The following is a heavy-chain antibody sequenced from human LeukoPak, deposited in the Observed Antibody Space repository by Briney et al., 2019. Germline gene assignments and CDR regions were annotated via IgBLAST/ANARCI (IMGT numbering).Heavy chain of an antibody. CDR3: ARVVLYGSGRLSWPNYGMDV. D-gene: IGHD3-10*01. Sequence: ASVKVSCKASGYTFTGYYMHWVRQAPGQGLEWMGWINPNSGGTNYAQKFQGRVTMTRDTSISTAYMELSSLRSDDTAVYYCARVVLYGSGRLSWPNYGMDVWGQGTTVTVSS. J-gene: IGHJ6*02. CDR2: INPNSGGT. V-gene: IGHV1-2*02. CDR1: GYTFTGYY.